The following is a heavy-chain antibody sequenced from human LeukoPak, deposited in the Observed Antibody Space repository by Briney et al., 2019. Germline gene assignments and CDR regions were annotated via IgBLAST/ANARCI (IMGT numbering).Heavy chain of an antibody. Sequence: GGSLRLSCAASGFTFNSYGIHWVRQAPGKGLEWVAFIRFDGSNNYYADSVKGRFTISRDNSKNTLYLQMNSLGAEDTAVYYCAKDGGGYYPYYYYYVDVWGKGTTVTISS. CDR3: AKDGGGYYPYYYYYVDV. CDR1: GFTFNSYG. V-gene: IGHV3-30*02. CDR2: IRFDGSNN. J-gene: IGHJ6*03. D-gene: IGHD3-22*01.